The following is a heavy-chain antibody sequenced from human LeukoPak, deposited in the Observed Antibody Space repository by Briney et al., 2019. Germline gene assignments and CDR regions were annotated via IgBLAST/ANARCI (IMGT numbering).Heavy chain of an antibody. V-gene: IGHV3-9*01. CDR3: VRDFCTGCNYYFYGMDV. J-gene: IGHJ6*02. CDR1: GFTCDDYV. Sequence: GRSLRLSCAASGFTCDDYVMHWVRQAPGRGLEWVSGISANSANIGYADSVKGRFTLSRDNAKNSLYLQMNSLRTEDTALYYCVRDFCTGCNYYFYGMDVWGRGTTVTVSS. D-gene: IGHD2-2*01. CDR2: ISANSANI.